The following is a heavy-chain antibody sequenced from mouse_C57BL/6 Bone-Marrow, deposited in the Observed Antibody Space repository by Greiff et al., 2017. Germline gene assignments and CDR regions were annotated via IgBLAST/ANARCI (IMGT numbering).Heavy chain of an antibody. CDR1: GYTFTSYW. CDR3: ARDGYHWYFDV. V-gene: IGHV1-50*01. Sequence: VQLQQPGAELVKPGASVKLSCKASGYTFTSYWMQWVKQRPGQGLEWIGEIDPSDSYTNYNQKFKGKATLTVYTSSSTAYMQLSSLTAEDSAVYYCARDGYHWYFDVWGTGTTVTVSS. CDR2: IDPSDSYT. D-gene: IGHD2-3*01. J-gene: IGHJ1*03.